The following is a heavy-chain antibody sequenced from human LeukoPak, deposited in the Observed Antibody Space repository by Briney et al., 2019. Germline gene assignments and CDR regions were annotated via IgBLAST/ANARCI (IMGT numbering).Heavy chain of an antibody. CDR1: GFTFGGYG. CDR3: TRYNNDHFDY. Sequence: GGSLRLSCAGSGFTFGGYGMHWFRQTPGKGLEWVAVIAYDGSRAFYADSVKGRFTISRDNSKNTMSVQMGDLRAEDTAVYYCTRYNNDHFDYWGQGTLVTVSS. D-gene: IGHD1-14*01. J-gene: IGHJ4*02. CDR2: IAYDGSRA. V-gene: IGHV3-33*01.